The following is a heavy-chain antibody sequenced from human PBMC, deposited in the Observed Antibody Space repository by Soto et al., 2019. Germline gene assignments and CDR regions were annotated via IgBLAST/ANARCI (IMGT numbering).Heavy chain of an antibody. CDR3: ARSIKVVSNMGV. CDR1: GGSISSGGYY. J-gene: IGHJ6*02. V-gene: IGHV4-31*01. D-gene: IGHD2-8*02. Sequence: QVQLQESGPGLVKPSQTLSLTCTVSGGSISSGGYYWSWIRQHPGKGLEWIGSIYDSGSTYYNPSLKSSLTISVDTSKNQFSLKLSSVTAADTAVYYCARSIKVVSNMGVWGQGTTVTVSS. CDR2: IYDSGST.